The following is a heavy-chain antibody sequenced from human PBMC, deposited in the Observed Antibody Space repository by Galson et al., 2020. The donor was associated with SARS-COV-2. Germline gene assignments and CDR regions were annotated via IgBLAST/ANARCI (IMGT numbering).Heavy chain of an antibody. CDR1: GFTFSSYA. V-gene: IGHV3-30-3*01. Sequence: GGSLRLSCAASGFTFSSYAMHWVRQAPGKGLEWVAVISYDGSNKYYADSVKGRFTISRENSKNTLYLQMNSLRAEDTAVYYCARPGSGSYYSYFDYWGQGTLVTVAS. D-gene: IGHD3-10*01. CDR3: ARPGSGSYYSYFDY. CDR2: ISYDGSNK. J-gene: IGHJ4*02.